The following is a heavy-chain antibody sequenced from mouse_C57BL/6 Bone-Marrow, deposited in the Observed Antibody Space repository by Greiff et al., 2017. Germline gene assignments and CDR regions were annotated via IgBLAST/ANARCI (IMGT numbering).Heavy chain of an antibody. CDR3: ARWGYGNYFMDY. Sequence: QVQLQQPGAELVRPGTSVKLSCKASGYTFTSYWMHWVKQRPGQGLEWIGVIDPSDSYTNYNQKFKGKATLTVDTSSSTAYMQLSSLTSADSAVYYCARWGYGNYFMDYWGQGTSVTVSS. J-gene: IGHJ4*01. CDR2: IDPSDSYT. V-gene: IGHV1-59*01. D-gene: IGHD2-1*01. CDR1: GYTFTSYW.